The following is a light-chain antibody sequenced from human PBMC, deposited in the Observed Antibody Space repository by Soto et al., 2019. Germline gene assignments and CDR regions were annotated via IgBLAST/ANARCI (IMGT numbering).Light chain of an antibody. CDR1: SSDVGGYNY. Sequence: QSVRTQPASVSGSPGQSITISCTGTSSDVGGYNYVSWYQLHPGKAPKLMVYEVSNRPSGVSNRFSGSKSGNTASLTISGLQAVDEADYYCSSYTSSTAYVFGTGTKVTV. V-gene: IGLV2-14*01. CDR2: EVS. CDR3: SSYTSSTAYV. J-gene: IGLJ1*01.